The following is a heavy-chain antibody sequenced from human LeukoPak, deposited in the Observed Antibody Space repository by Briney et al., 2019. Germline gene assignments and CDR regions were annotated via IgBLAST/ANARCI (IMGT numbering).Heavy chain of an antibody. J-gene: IGHJ6*03. D-gene: IGHD5-12*01. CDR1: GFTFSNYA. Sequence: PGRSLRLSCAASGFTFSNYAMHWVRQAPGKGLEWVAVISYDGSNKFYADSVKGRFTISRDNSKNTLHLQMNSRRAEDTAVYYCARSVATSYYYIDVWGKGTTVTVSS. CDR3: ARSVATSYYYIDV. V-gene: IGHV3-30*04. CDR2: ISYDGSNK.